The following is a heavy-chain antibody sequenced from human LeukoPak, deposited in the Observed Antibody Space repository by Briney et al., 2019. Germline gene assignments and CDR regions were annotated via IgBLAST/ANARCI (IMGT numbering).Heavy chain of an antibody. CDR1: GGSISSGGYY. D-gene: IGHD3-16*01. CDR2: IYYSGST. J-gene: IGHJ3*02. Sequence: SQTLSLTCTVSGGSISSGGYYWSWIRQHPGKGLEWIGYIYYSGSTYYNPSLKSRVTISVDTSKNQFSLKLSSVTAADTAVYYCAAQHWGYNAFDIWGQGTTVTVSS. CDR3: AAQHWGYNAFDI. V-gene: IGHV4-31*03.